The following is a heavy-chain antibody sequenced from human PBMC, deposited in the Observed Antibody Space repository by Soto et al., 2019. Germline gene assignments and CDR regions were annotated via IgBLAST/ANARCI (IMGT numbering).Heavy chain of an antibody. CDR1: GFTFSTYA. V-gene: IGHV3-23*01. CDR3: AKNWDTTSSSSSH. J-gene: IGHJ4*02. CDR2: ISGTGGST. Sequence: GSLRVSCAASGFTFSTYAMSWVRQAPGKGLEWVSAISGTGGSTYYADSVKGRFTISRDNSKNTLYLQMNSLRAEDTAVYYCAKNWDTTSSSSSHWGQGTLVTVSS. D-gene: IGHD6-6*01.